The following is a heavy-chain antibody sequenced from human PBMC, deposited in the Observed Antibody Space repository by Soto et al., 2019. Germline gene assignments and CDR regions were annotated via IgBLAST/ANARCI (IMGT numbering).Heavy chain of an antibody. D-gene: IGHD3-10*01. Sequence: SETLSLTCTVSGGSISSYYWSWIRQPPGKGLEWIGYIYYSGSTNYNPSLKSRVTISVDTSKNQFSLKLSSVTAADTAVYYCARGSYYGSGSYFDFDYWGQGTLVTVSS. CDR3: ARGSYYGSGSYFDFDY. CDR2: IYYSGST. CDR1: GGSISSYY. V-gene: IGHV4-59*01. J-gene: IGHJ4*02.